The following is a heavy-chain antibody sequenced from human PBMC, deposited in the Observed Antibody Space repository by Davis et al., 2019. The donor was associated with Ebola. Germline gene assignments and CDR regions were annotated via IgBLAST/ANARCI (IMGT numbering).Heavy chain of an antibody. Sequence: AASVKVSCKASGYTFTSYAMHWVRQAPGQRLEWMGWINAGNGNTKYSQKFQGRVTMTRDTSTSTVYMELSSLRSEDTAVYYCARSPGDCSGGSCSYYYYYGMDVWGQGTTVTVSS. CDR1: GYTFTSYA. CDR2: INAGNGNT. J-gene: IGHJ6*02. D-gene: IGHD2-15*01. CDR3: ARSPGDCSGGSCSYYYYYGMDV. V-gene: IGHV1-3*01.